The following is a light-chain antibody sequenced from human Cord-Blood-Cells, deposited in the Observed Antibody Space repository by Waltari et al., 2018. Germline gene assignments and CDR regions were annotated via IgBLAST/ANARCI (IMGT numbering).Light chain of an antibody. CDR2: YDD. J-gene: IGLJ3*02. CDR1: SSNLGNNA. V-gene: IGLV1-36*01. Sequence: QSVLTQPPSVSEAPRQRVTISCSGSSSNLGNNAVNWYQQLPGKAPKLLLYYDDLLPSGVSDRFSGSKSGTSASLAISGLQSEDEADYYCAAWDDSLNGPVFGGGTKLTVL. CDR3: AAWDDSLNGPV.